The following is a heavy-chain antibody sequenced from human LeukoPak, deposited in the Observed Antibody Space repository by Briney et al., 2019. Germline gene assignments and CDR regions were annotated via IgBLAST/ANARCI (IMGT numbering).Heavy chain of an antibody. V-gene: IGHV3-48*01. CDR2: IGIDSGNT. J-gene: IGHJ4*02. Sequence: GGVQTLSCTASEFPSIEYSMNGYIQAPGKGLEWISYIGIDSGNTKYADSVRGRFTISADKAKNSLYLQMNSLRVEDTAVYYCARDHNYAFDNWGQGTLVSVAS. CDR3: ARDHNYAFDN. D-gene: IGHD1-1*01. CDR1: EFPSIEYS.